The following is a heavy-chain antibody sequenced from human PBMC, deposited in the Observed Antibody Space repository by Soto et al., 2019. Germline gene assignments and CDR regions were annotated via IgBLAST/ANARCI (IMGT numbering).Heavy chain of an antibody. Sequence: QVPLVQSGAEVKKPGSSVKVSCKASGGTFGSYAISWVRQAPGQGLEWMGGIIPIPGTANYAQKFQGRVTIAADESTSTAYIELSSLRSEDTAVYYCARSQGSSTSLEIYYYYYYGMDVWGQGTTVTVSS. D-gene: IGHD2-2*01. CDR3: ARSQGSSTSLEIYYYYYYGMDV. J-gene: IGHJ6*02. CDR1: GGTFGSYA. V-gene: IGHV1-69*01. CDR2: IIPIPGTA.